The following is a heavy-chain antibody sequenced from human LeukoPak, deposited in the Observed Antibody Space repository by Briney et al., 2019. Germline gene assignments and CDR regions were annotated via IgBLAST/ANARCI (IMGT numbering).Heavy chain of an antibody. CDR3: ARNPGIAVAGPGY. D-gene: IGHD6-19*01. J-gene: IGHJ4*02. CDR1: GFTFSSYW. V-gene: IGHV3-7*01. Sequence: PGGSLRLSCAASGFTFSSYWMSWVRQAPGKGLEWVANIKQDGSEKYYVDSVKGRFTISRDNAKNSLYLQMNSLRAEDTAVYYCARNPGIAVAGPGYWGQGTLVTVSS. CDR2: IKQDGSEK.